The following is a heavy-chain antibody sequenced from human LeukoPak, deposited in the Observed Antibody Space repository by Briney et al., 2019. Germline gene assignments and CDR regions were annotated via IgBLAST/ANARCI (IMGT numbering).Heavy chain of an antibody. J-gene: IGHJ4*02. CDR1: GYTFTGYY. CDR2: INPNSGGT. Sequence: ASVKVSCKASGYTFTGYYMHWVRQAPGQGLEWMGWINPNSGGTNYAQKFQGRVTMTRDTSISTAYMGLSRLRSDDTAVYYCARGGYSYGSPFDYWGQGTMVTVSS. CDR3: ARGGYSYGSPFDY. D-gene: IGHD5-18*01. V-gene: IGHV1-2*02.